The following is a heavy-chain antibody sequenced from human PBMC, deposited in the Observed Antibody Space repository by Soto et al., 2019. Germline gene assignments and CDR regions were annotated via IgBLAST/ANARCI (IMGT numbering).Heavy chain of an antibody. CDR1: GFFFSSYA. V-gene: IGHV3-23*01. D-gene: IGHD6-13*01. CDR3: AKDAAMVSSTFNYFDY. CDR2: IGGSGGYK. J-gene: IGHJ4*02. Sequence: EVQLLESGGGLVQPGGSLRLSCAASGFFFSSYAMSWFRQAPGKGLEWVSGIGGSGGYKSYADSVKGRFTISRDNSKNTLYLQMESLGSEDTAVYYCAKDAAMVSSTFNYFDYWGQGTLVAVSS.